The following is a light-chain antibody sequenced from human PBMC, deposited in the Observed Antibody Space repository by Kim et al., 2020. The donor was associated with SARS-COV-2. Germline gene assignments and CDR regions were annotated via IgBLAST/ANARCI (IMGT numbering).Light chain of an antibody. J-gene: IGLJ3*02. CDR2: RNN. CDR3: AAWDDSLSAWV. V-gene: IGLV1-47*01. Sequence: QSVLTQPPSASGAPGQRVTISCSGSSSNIGSYYVYWYQQFPGTAPKLLIYRNNQRPSGVPDRFSGSKSGTSASLAISGLRSEDEAAYYCAAWDDSLSAWVFGGGTQLTVL. CDR1: SSNIGSYY.